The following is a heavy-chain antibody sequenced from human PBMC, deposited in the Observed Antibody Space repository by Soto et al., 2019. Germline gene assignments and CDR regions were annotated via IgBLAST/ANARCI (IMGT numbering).Heavy chain of an antibody. CDR1: GGSISSGGYY. CDR2: IYYSGST. CDR3: ARAYYDSSGYYRYFQH. V-gene: IGHV4-31*03. D-gene: IGHD3-22*01. J-gene: IGHJ1*01. Sequence: PSETLSLTCTVSGGSISSGGYYWSWIRQHPGKGLEWIGYIYYSGSTYYNPSLKSRVTISVDTSKNQFSLKLSSVTAADTAVYYCARAYYDSSGYYRYFQHWGQGTLVTVSS.